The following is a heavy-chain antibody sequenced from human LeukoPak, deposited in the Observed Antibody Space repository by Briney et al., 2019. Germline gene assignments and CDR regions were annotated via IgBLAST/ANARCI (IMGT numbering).Heavy chain of an antibody. Sequence: GGSLRLSYAASGFTFSSYAMSWVRQAPGKGLEWVSAISGSGGSTYYADSVKGRFTISRDNSKNTLYLQMNSLRAEDTAVYYCAKDSSGYYSGLNYWGQGTLVTVSS. J-gene: IGHJ4*02. CDR1: GFTFSSYA. CDR2: ISGSGGST. CDR3: AKDSSGYYSGLNY. D-gene: IGHD3-22*01. V-gene: IGHV3-23*01.